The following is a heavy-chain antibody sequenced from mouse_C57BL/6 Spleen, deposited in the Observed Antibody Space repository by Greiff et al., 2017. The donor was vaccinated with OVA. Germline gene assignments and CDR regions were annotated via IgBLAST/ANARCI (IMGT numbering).Heavy chain of an antibody. J-gene: IGHJ4*01. V-gene: IGHV14-3*01. CDR3: AWGGLRRRGYGIDY. Sequence: EVHLVESVAELVRPGASVKLSCTASGFNIKNTYMHWVKQRPEQGLEWIGRIDPANGNTKYAPKFQGKATITADTSSNTAYLQLSSLTSEDNAIQFRAWGGLRRRGYGIDYRGQGTSVTVSS. D-gene: IGHD2-4*01. CDR1: GFNIKNTY. CDR2: IDPANGNT.